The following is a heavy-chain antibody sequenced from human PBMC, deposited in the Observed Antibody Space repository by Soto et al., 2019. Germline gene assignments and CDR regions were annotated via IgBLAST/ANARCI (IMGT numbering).Heavy chain of an antibody. CDR1: GFTFSSYA. Sequence: EVQLLESGGGLVQPGGSLRLSCAASGFTFSSYATSRVRQAPGKGLEWVSAISGSGGSTYYADSVKGRFTISRDNSKNTLYLQMNSLRAEDTAVYYCAKDLRLAGYCDYWGQGTLVTVSS. CDR2: ISGSGGST. J-gene: IGHJ4*02. D-gene: IGHD6-19*01. CDR3: AKDLRLAGYCDY. V-gene: IGHV3-23*01.